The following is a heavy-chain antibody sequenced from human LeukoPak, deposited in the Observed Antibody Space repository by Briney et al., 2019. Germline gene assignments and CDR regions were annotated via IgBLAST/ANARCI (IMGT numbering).Heavy chain of an antibody. V-gene: IGHV3-74*01. CDR1: GFTFSRYW. CDR2: INSDGRST. CDR3: ARHYCGGDCYSPDWYFDL. D-gene: IGHD2-21*02. Sequence: GGSLRLSCAASGFTFSRYWRHWVRQAPGKGLVWVSRINSDGRSTNYADSVKGRFSISRDNAENTLYLQMNSLRVEDTAVYYCARHYCGGDCYSPDWYFDLRGRGTLVTVSS. J-gene: IGHJ2*01.